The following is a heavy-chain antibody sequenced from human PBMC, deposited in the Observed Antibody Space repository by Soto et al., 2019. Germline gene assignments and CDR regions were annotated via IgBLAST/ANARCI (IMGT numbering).Heavy chain of an antibody. Sequence: QIQMVQSGAEVKKPGASVKVSCQTSGYNFLDYGIDWVRQAPGQDLQWMGWIGLYHTLTKYTPQFQDRVTITSDTSTRTVYMELRSLRSDDTATYYCVIHDNPISLTHWGPGTRITVSA. D-gene: IGHD3-22*01. CDR2: IGLYHTLT. J-gene: IGHJ4*02. CDR3: VIHDNPISLTH. V-gene: IGHV1-18*04. CDR1: GYNFLDYG.